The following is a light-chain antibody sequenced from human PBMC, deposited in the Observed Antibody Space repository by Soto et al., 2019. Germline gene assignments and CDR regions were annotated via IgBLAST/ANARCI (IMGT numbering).Light chain of an antibody. CDR2: AAS. J-gene: IGKJ5*01. CDR3: QQTFSTPIT. V-gene: IGKV1-39*01. Sequence: QMTQSPSSLSASVGARITITRRASRDIGSDVSWYQQKPGKAPSLLVYAASTLESAVPPRFSGAGSETDFTLTIGGLQPEDFATYYCQQTFSTPITFGQVTRLE. CDR1: RDIGSD.